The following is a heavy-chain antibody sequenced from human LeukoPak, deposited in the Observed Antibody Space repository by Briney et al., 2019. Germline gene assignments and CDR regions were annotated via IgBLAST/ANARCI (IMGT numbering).Heavy chain of an antibody. D-gene: IGHD3-22*01. Sequence: SETLSLTCTVSGGSISTSNYYWGWIRQPPGKGLEWIGNIFYSGSTYYSPSLRSRVTISLDTSRNQFSLKLNSVTAADTAVYYCARLVVYDSSGYLYNWFDPWGQGTLVTVSS. CDR2: IFYSGST. CDR3: ARLVVYDSSGYLYNWFDP. J-gene: IGHJ5*02. V-gene: IGHV4-39*07. CDR1: GGSISTSNYY.